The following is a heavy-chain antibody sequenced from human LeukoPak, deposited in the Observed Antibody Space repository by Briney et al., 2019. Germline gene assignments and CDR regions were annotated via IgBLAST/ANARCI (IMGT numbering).Heavy chain of an antibody. CDR3: AKDYSGLSVAGQDY. CDR1: GFTFDDYA. V-gene: IGHV3-9*01. J-gene: IGHJ4*02. Sequence: PGRSLRLSCAASGFTFDDYAMHWFRQAPGKGLEWVSHINWNSGNIGYADSVKGRFTISRDNAKNSLYLQMNSLRPEDTALYYCAKDYSGLSVAGQDYWGLGTLVTVSS. D-gene: IGHD6-19*01. CDR2: INWNSGNI.